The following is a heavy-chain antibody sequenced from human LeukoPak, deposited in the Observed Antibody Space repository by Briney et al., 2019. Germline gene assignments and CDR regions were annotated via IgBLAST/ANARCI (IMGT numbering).Heavy chain of an antibody. D-gene: IGHD3-10*01. J-gene: IGHJ4*02. CDR1: GYTFTSYG. V-gene: IGHV1-18*01. CDR3: ARDTTSGILWFRESFDY. Sequence: ASVKVSCKASGYTFTSYGISWVRQAPGQGLEWMGWISAYNGNTNYAQKLQGRVTMTTGTSTSTAYMELRSLRSDDTAVYYCARDTTSGILWFRESFDYWGQGTLVTVSS. CDR2: ISAYNGNT.